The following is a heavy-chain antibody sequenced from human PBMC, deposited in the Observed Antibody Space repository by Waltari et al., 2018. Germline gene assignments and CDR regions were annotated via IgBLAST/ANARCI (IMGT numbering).Heavy chain of an antibody. D-gene: IGHD6-6*01. J-gene: IGHJ5*02. V-gene: IGHV5-51*01. CDR2: IYPGDSDT. CDR1: GYNFDTQW. Sequence: EVQLIQSGGEGRKPGDSLKISCQGFGYNFDTQWIAWVREKPGEGLEWMGSIYPGDSDTQYSPSFEGHVTISADRSVNTAYLQWASLQASDSAIYYCARLVASRWFEPWGQGTLVTVSS. CDR3: ARLVASRWFEP.